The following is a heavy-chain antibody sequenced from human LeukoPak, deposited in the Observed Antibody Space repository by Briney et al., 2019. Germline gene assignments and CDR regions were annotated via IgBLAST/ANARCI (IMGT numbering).Heavy chain of an antibody. V-gene: IGHV3-9*03. CDR3: AKDTGYDWGTHPFDY. J-gene: IGHJ4*02. D-gene: IGHD5-12*01. CDR2: ISWNSGRI. Sequence: GRSLRLSCAASGFTYDDYAMHWVRQAPGKGLEWVSGISWNSGRIGYADSVKGRFTIYRDNAKNSLYLQMNSLRPEDMALYYCAKDTGYDWGTHPFDYWGQGTLVTVSS. CDR1: GFTYDDYA.